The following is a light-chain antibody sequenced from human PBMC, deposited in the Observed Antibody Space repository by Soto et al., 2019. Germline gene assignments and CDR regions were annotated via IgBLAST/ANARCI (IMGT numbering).Light chain of an antibody. CDR3: QQYNSYSTWT. V-gene: IGKV1-5*01. CDR1: QSISSW. Sequence: DIQMTQSPSTLSASVGDRVTITCRASQSISSWLAWYQQKPGKAPKLLIYDASSLESEVPSRLSGSVSGTEFTLTISSLQPDDFATYYCQQYNSYSTWTFGQGTKVEIK. J-gene: IGKJ1*01. CDR2: DAS.